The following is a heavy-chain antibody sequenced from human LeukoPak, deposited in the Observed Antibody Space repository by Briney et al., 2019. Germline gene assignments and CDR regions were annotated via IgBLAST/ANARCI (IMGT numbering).Heavy chain of an antibody. V-gene: IGHV3-33*01. J-gene: IGHJ6*02. D-gene: IGHD5-18*01. CDR2: IWYDGSNK. CDR1: GFTFSSYG. CDR3: ARDLSAMVTDYYYYYIMDV. Sequence: PGGSLRLSCAASGFTFSSYGMHWVRQAPGKGLEWVAVIWYDGSNKYYADSVKGRFTISRDNSKNTLYLQMSSLRAEDTAVYFCARDLSAMVTDYYYYYIMDVWGQGTTVTVSS.